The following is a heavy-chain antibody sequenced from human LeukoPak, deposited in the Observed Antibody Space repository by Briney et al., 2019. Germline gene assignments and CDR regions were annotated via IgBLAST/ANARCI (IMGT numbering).Heavy chain of an antibody. Sequence: GGSLRLSCAASGFTVSSNYMSWVRQAPGKGLEWVSAISGSGGSTYYADSVKGRFTISRDNSKNTLYLQMSSLRAEDTAVYYCAKDCGAGSGCTGYWGQGTLVTVSS. D-gene: IGHD6-19*01. CDR2: ISGSGGST. V-gene: IGHV3-23*01. CDR1: GFTVSSNY. J-gene: IGHJ4*02. CDR3: AKDCGAGSGCTGY.